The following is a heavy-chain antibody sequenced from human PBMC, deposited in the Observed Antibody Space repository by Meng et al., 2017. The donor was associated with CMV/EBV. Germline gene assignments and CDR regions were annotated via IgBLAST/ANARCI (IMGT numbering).Heavy chain of an antibody. Sequence: GESLKISCAASGFTFSDYYMSWIRQAPGKGLEWVGRIKSKTDGGTTDYAAPVKGRFTISRDDSKNTLYLQMNSLKTEDTAVYYCTTVYRYYDFWSGIDYWGQGTLVTVSS. CDR3: TTVYRYYDFWSGIDY. CDR1: GFTFSDYY. D-gene: IGHD3-3*01. V-gene: IGHV3-15*01. J-gene: IGHJ4*02. CDR2: IKSKTDGGTT.